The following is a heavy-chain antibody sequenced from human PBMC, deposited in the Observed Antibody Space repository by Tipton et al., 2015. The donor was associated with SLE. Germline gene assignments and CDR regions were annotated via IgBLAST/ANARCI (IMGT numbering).Heavy chain of an antibody. CDR2: ISYDGSNK. V-gene: IGHV3-30*04. Sequence: RSLRLSCAASGFTFSSYAMHWVRQAPGKGLEWVAVISYDGSNKYYADSVKGRFTISRDNSKNTLYLQMNSLRAEDTAVYYCARKPFSGSFYFDYWGQGTLVTVSS. CDR1: GFTFSSYA. CDR3: ARKPFSGSFYFDY. J-gene: IGHJ4*02. D-gene: IGHD1-26*01.